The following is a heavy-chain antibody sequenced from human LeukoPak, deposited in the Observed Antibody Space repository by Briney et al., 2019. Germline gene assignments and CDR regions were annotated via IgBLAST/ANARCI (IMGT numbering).Heavy chain of an antibody. CDR1: GGPITTSGYY. V-gene: IGHV4-39*07. Sequence: SETLSLTCAVSGGPITTSGYYLHWIRQPPGKGLEWVGTMYYSGSAYYNPSLKSRVNISVDTSKNQFSLKLSSVTAADTAVYYCARGYQLLGKFDYWGQGTLVTVSS. J-gene: IGHJ4*02. CDR3: ARGYQLLGKFDY. CDR2: MYYSGSA. D-gene: IGHD2-2*01.